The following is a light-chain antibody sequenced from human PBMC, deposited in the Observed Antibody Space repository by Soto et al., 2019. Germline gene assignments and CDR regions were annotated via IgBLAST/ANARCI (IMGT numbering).Light chain of an antibody. CDR1: SSDVGGYNY. CDR3: SSYTSSSTVV. CDR2: YVS. V-gene: IGLV2-14*01. Sequence: QSVLTQPASVSGSPGQSITISCTGTSSDVGGYNYVSWYQQHPGKAPKLMIYYVSNRPSGVSNRFSGSKSGNTASLTISGLQAEDEADYYCSSYTSSSTVVFAGGTKLTVL. J-gene: IGLJ2*01.